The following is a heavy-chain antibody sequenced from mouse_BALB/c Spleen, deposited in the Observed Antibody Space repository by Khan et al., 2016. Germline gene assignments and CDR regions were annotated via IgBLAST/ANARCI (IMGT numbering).Heavy chain of an antibody. D-gene: IGHD1-1*01. CDR2: ISYSGSP. CDR1: GYSITSDYA. Sequence: EVQLQESGPGLVKPSQSLSLTCTVTGYSITSDYAWNWIRQFPGNKLEWMGYISYSGSPSYNPSLKSRISVTRDTSNNQFFLQLNSVTTEDTATYYCSRRPYGSSYWYFDVWGAGTTVTVSS. V-gene: IGHV3-2*02. CDR3: SRRPYGSSYWYFDV. J-gene: IGHJ1*01.